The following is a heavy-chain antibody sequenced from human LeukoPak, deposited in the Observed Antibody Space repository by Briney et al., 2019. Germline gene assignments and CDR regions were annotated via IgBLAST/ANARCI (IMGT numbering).Heavy chain of an antibody. CDR3: ALRRNFCFDY. CDR2: IKQDGSEK. V-gene: IGHV3-7*01. Sequence: GGSLRLSCAASGFTFSSYWMSWVRQAPGKGLEWVAIIKQDGSEKYYVDSVKGRFTISRNNAKNSLYLQMNSLRGEDTAVYYCALRRNFCFDYWGQGTLVTVSS. J-gene: IGHJ4*02. D-gene: IGHD3-3*01. CDR1: GFTFSSYW.